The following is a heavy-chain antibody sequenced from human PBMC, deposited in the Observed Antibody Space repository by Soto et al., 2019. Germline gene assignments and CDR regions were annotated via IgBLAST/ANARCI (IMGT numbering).Heavy chain of an antibody. V-gene: IGHV4-59*01. CDR2: IYDSGST. Sequence: QVQLQESGPGLVKPSETLSLTCTVSGGSISSYYWNWIRQPPGKGLEWIGYIYDSGSTNYNPSLKSRVTLSVATSKNQFSLKLSSVTAADTAVYYCARDRGGVIDYWGQGTLVTVSS. D-gene: IGHD3-16*02. J-gene: IGHJ4*02. CDR1: GGSISSYY. CDR3: ARDRGGVIDY.